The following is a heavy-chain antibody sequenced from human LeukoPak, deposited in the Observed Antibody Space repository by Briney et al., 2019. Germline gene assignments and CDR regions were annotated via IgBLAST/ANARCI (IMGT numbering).Heavy chain of an antibody. CDR3: AKGSSWIQLWLLDY. CDR1: GFTFSSYA. J-gene: IGHJ4*02. CDR2: ISGSGGST. D-gene: IGHD5-18*01. V-gene: IGHV3-23*01. Sequence: GGSLRLSCAASGFTFSSYAMSWVRQAPGKGLEWVSAISGSGGSTYYADSVKGRFTISRDNSKNTLYLQMNSLRAEDTAVYYCAKGSSWIQLWLLDYWGQGTLVTVSS.